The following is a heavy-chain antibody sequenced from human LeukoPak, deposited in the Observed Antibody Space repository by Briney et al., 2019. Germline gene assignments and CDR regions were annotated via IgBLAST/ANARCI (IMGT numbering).Heavy chain of an antibody. D-gene: IGHD1-1*01. CDR1: GYIFTTYW. CDR2: IYPADSDT. V-gene: IGHV5-51*01. CDR3: AGRGTGTTLAFDY. J-gene: IGHJ4*02. Sequence: GESLKTSCEASGYIFTTYWIGWGRQQPGEGLEWMGIIYPADSDTRYSPSFQGQVTISVDKSISTAYLQWSSLKASDTAIYYCAGRGTGTTLAFDYWGQGTLVTVSS.